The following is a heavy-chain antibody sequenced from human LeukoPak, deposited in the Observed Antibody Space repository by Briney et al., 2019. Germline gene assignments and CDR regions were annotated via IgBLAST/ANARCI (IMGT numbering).Heavy chain of an antibody. D-gene: IGHD3-10*01. Sequence: ASVKVSCKASGYTFTSYYMHWVRQAPGQGLEWMGIINPSGGSTSYAQKFQGRVTITRDMSTSTAYMELSSLRSEDTAVYYCAAAILLWFGTKLDAFDIWGQGTMVTVSS. CDR3: AAAILLWFGTKLDAFDI. CDR2: INPSGGST. V-gene: IGHV1-46*01. CDR1: GYTFTSYY. J-gene: IGHJ3*02.